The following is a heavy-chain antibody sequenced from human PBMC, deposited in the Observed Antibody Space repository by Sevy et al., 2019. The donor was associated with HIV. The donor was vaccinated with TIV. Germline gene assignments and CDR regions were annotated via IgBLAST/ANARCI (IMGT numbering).Heavy chain of an antibody. V-gene: IGHV4-30-4*01. D-gene: IGHD3-22*01. Sequence: SETLSLTCTVSGGSISSGDYYWSWIRQPPGKGLEWIGYIYYSGSTYYNPSLKSRVTISVDTSKNQFSLKLSSVTAADTAVYYCARAAMIVVVTGDAFDIWGQGTMVTVSS. CDR3: ARAAMIVVVTGDAFDI. J-gene: IGHJ3*02. CDR2: IYYSGST. CDR1: GGSISSGDYY.